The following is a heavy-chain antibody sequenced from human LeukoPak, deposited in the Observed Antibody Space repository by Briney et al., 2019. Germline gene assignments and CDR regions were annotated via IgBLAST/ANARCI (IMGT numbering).Heavy chain of an antibody. D-gene: IGHD3-10*01. Sequence: PGGSLRLSCAASGFTFSSYWMSWVRQAPGKGLEWVANIKQDGSEKYYVDSVKGRFTISRDNAKNSLYLQMNSLRAEDTAVYYCARDRYYSSGSYYKSPFDYWGQGTLVTVSS. V-gene: IGHV3-7*01. CDR2: IKQDGSEK. CDR1: GFTFSSYW. CDR3: ARDRYYSSGSYYKSPFDY. J-gene: IGHJ4*02.